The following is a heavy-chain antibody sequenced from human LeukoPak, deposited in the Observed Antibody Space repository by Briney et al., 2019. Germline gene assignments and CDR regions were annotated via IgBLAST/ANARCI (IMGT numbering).Heavy chain of an antibody. CDR1: GFTFNSYA. V-gene: IGHV3-23*01. D-gene: IGHD6-13*01. Sequence: GGSLRLSCAASGFTFNSYAMSWVRQAPGEGLKWISGISAGGGTPYYVDAVRGRFTISRDNSKNTLYLQMNSLRVDDTAVYYCAKGASTTSGYGRHFDLWGRGTLVSVSS. CDR2: ISAGGGTP. CDR3: AKGASTTSGYGRHFDL. J-gene: IGHJ2*01.